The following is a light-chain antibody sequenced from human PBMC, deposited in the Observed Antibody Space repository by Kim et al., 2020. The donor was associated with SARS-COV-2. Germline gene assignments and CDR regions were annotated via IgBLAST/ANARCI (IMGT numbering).Light chain of an antibody. Sequence: APGKTARVTCEGNNVQDQSVHWYQQKAGQAPVVVMSYDSDRPSAIPERFSGSKSGNTATLTISRVEAGDEADYYCQVWESSGDQVVFGGGTQLTVL. V-gene: IGLV3-21*01. CDR2: YDS. CDR3: QVWESSGDQVV. J-gene: IGLJ2*01. CDR1: NVQDQS.